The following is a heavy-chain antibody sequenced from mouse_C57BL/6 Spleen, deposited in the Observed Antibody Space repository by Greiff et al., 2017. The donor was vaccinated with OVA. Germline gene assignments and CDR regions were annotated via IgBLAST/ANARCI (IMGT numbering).Heavy chain of an antibody. Sequence: QVQLQQSGAELVRPGASVKLSCKASGYTFTDYYINWVKQRPGQGLEWIARIYPGSGNTYYTEKFKGKATLTAEKSSSTAYMQRSSLTSEDSAVYFCARCTTVVEGYYFDYWGQGTTLTVSS. V-gene: IGHV1-76*01. CDR2: IYPGSGNT. J-gene: IGHJ2*01. CDR3: ARCTTVVEGYYFDY. D-gene: IGHD1-1*01. CDR1: GYTFTDYY.